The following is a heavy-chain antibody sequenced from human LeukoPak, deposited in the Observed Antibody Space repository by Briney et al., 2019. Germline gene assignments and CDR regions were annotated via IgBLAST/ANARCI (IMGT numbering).Heavy chain of an antibody. J-gene: IGHJ4*02. V-gene: IGHV4-4*07. D-gene: IGHD6-19*01. CDR3: ARESPLFGIAVAVFDY. Sequence: SGTLSLTCTVSGGSISSYYWSWIRQPAGKGLEWIGRIYTSGSTNYNPSLKSRVTMSVDTSKNQFSLKLSSVTAADTAVYYCARESPLFGIAVAVFDYWGQGTLVTVSS. CDR1: GGSISSYY. CDR2: IYTSGST.